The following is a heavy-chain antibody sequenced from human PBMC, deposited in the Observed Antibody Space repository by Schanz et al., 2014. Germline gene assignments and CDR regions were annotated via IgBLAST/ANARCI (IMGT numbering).Heavy chain of an antibody. Sequence: QVQLQESGPGLVKPSQTLSLTCTVSGGSVSSGGDYWSWIRQHPGKGLEWIGFISYSGSTYYNPSLKSRVPISVDTSKNQFSLTRTSLTAADTAVYYCARDTTWRLDLWGRGTLVTVSS. J-gene: IGHJ2*01. D-gene: IGHD1-1*01. CDR1: GGSVSSGGDY. CDR3: ARDTTWRLDL. V-gene: IGHV4-31*03. CDR2: ISYSGST.